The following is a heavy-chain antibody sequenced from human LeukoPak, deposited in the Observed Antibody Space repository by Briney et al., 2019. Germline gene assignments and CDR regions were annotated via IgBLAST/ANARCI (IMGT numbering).Heavy chain of an antibody. D-gene: IGHD3-16*01. Sequence: SETLSLTCTVSGGSISSYYWSWIRQPPGKGLEWIGYIYYSGSTNYNPSLKSRVTISVDTSKNQFSLKLSSVTAADTAVYYCARRGGEAFDYWGQGTLVTVSS. J-gene: IGHJ4*02. CDR3: ARRGGEAFDY. CDR2: IYYSGST. V-gene: IGHV4-59*08. CDR1: GGSISSYY.